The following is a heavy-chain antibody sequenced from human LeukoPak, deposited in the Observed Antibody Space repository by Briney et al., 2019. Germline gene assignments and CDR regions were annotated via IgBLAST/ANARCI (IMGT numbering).Heavy chain of an antibody. Sequence: ASVKVSCKASGYTFTSYYMHWVRQAPGQGLEWMGIINPSGGSTSYAQKFQGRVTMTRDMSTSTVYMELSSLRSEDTAVYYCARQMVRGAPFDYWGQGTLVTVSS. D-gene: IGHD3-10*01. J-gene: IGHJ4*02. CDR2: INPSGGST. CDR3: ARQMVRGAPFDY. CDR1: GYTFTSYY. V-gene: IGHV1-46*01.